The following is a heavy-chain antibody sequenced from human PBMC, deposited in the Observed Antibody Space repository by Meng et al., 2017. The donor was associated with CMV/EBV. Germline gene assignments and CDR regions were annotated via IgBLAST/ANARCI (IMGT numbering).Heavy chain of an antibody. CDR3: ARGGIAAAGPFDY. D-gene: IGHD6-13*01. V-gene: IGHV4-34*01. J-gene: IGHJ4*02. CDR1: GGSFSGYY. CDR2: INHSGST. Sequence: QVRLQQGGAGLLKPSETLSPTRAVYGGSFSGYYWSWIRQPPGKGLEWIGEINHSGSTNYNPSLKSRVTISVDTSKNQFSLKLSSVTAADTAVYYCARGGIAAAGPFDYWGQGTLVTVSS.